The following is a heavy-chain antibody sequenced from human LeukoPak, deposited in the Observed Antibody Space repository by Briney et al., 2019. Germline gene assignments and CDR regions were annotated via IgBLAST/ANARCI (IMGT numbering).Heavy chain of an antibody. CDR1: GFTFTSSA. V-gene: IGHV1-58*02. CDR3: AAGQLVINRAYYYYYMDV. CDR2: IVVGSGNT. Sequence: KVSCKASGFTFTSSAMQWVRQARGQRLEWIGWIVVGSGNTNYAQKFQERVTITRDMSTSTAYMELSSLRSEDTAVYYCAAGQLVINRAYYYYYMDVWGKGTTVTVSS. D-gene: IGHD6-6*01. J-gene: IGHJ6*03.